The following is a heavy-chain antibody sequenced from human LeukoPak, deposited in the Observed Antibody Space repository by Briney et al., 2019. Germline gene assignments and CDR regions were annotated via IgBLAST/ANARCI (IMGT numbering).Heavy chain of an antibody. J-gene: IGHJ5*02. CDR1: GGSISSSSYY. D-gene: IGHD6-19*01. Sequence: SETLSLTCTVSGGSISSSSYYWGWIRQPPGKGLEWLGSIYYSGSTYYNPSLKSRVTISVDTSKNQFSLKLSSVTAADTAVYYCAREAVAAKGWFDPWGQGTLVTVSS. V-gene: IGHV4-39*07. CDR2: IYYSGST. CDR3: AREAVAAKGWFDP.